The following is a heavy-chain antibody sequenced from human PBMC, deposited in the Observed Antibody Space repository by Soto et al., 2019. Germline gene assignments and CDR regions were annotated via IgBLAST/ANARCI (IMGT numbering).Heavy chain of an antibody. CDR2: ISSSSSYI. Sequence: GGSLRLSCAASGFTFSSYSMNWVRQAPGKGLEWVSSISSSSSYIYYADSVKGRFTISRDNAKNSLYLQMNSLRAEDTAVYYCASGNIVVVPAAMPCYGMDVWGQGTTVTVSS. CDR3: ASGNIVVVPAAMPCYGMDV. J-gene: IGHJ6*02. V-gene: IGHV3-21*01. CDR1: GFTFSSYS. D-gene: IGHD2-2*01.